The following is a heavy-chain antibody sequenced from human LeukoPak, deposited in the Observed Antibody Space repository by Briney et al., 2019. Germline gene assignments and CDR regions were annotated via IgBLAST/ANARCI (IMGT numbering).Heavy chain of an antibody. Sequence: GGSLRLSCVASGFTFGSYSMHWVRQAPGKGLEWVAVISYDGKMKSYADSVKGRFSTSRDNYENTLYLQMDSLRVEDTAVYYCEWEHSGGYAFDIWGQGTMVTVSS. J-gene: IGHJ3*02. CDR2: ISYDGKMK. D-gene: IGHD3-16*01. V-gene: IGHV3-30*04. CDR3: EWEHSGGYAFDI. CDR1: GFTFGSYS.